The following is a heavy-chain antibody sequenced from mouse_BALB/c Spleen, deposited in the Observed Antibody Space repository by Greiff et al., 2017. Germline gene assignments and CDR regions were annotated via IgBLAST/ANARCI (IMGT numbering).Heavy chain of an antibody. CDR2: INPGSGGT. Sequence: VKLQESGAELVRPGTSVKVSCKASGYAFTNYLIEWVKQRPGQGLEWIGVINPGSGGTNYNEKFKGKATLTADKSSSTAYMQLSSLTSDDSAVYFCARGGNYYRYDEDYFDDWGQGTTLTVSS. CDR1: GYAFTNYL. V-gene: IGHV1-54*01. J-gene: IGHJ2*01. D-gene: IGHD2-14*01. CDR3: ARGGNYYRYDEDYFDD.